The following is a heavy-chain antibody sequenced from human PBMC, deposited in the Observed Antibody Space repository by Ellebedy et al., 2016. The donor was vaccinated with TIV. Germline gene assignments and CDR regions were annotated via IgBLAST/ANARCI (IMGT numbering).Heavy chain of an antibody. CDR1: GGSISSSSYY. J-gene: IGHJ3*02. CDR2: IYYSGST. CDR3: ARSSYCINGVCYKGGAAFDI. D-gene: IGHD2-8*01. V-gene: IGHV4-39*07. Sequence: SETLSLTCTVSGGSISSSSYYWGWIRQSPGKGLEWIGSIYYSGSTNYNPSLKSRFIISVDTFKNQFSLKLSSVTAADTAVYYCARSSYCINGVCYKGGAAFDIWGQGTMVTVSS.